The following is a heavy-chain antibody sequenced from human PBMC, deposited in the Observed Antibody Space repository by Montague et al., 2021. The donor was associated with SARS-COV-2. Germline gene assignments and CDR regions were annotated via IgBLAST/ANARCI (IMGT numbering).Heavy chain of an antibody. CDR1: GDSVGNNTAA. J-gene: IGHJ4*02. CDR2: TNYRSKWTS. Sequence: CAISGDSVGNNTAAWNWIRQSPSGGLEWLGRTNYRSKWTSDYATSVEGRISIDPDTSKNQFFLHLRSVTPEDTGVYYCVRDTGSAQAGFDAWGQGTLVTVSS. CDR3: VRDTGSAQAGFDA. D-gene: IGHD4-17*01. V-gene: IGHV6-1*01.